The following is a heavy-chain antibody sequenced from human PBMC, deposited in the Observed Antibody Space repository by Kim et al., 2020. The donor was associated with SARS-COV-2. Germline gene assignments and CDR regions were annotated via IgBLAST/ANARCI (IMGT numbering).Heavy chain of an antibody. V-gene: IGHV4-31*02. J-gene: IGHJ6*02. D-gene: IGHD2-2*01. Sequence: SRVTLSVDTSKNQFSLKLSSVTAADTAVYYCAREDIVVVPAAILYYGMDVWGQGTTVTVSS. CDR3: AREDIVVVPAAILYYGMDV.